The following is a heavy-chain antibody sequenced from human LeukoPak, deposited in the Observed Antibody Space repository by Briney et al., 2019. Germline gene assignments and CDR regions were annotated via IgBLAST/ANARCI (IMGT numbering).Heavy chain of an antibody. CDR1: GGSISTYY. D-gene: IGHD5-18*01. CDR3: ARTKGSYGYSLDY. Sequence: SETLSLTCTVSGGSISTYYWSWIRQPPGKGLEWIAYIYYSGSTNYNPSLESRVTISVHTSNNQFSLRLSSVTAADTAVYYCARTKGSYGYSLDYWGQGTLVTVSS. CDR2: IYYSGST. V-gene: IGHV4-59*01. J-gene: IGHJ4*02.